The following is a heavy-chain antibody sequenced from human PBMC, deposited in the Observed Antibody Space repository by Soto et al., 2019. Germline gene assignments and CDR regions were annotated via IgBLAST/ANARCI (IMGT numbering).Heavy chain of an antibody. CDR1: GFTFDDYA. CDR3: ARDPNIVLVPAALRSYYYYYGMDV. CDR2: LSWNSGII. V-gene: IGHV3-9*01. D-gene: IGHD2-2*01. Sequence: PGGSLRLSCAASGFTFDDYAMHWVRQAPGKGLEWVSGLSWNSGIIDYADSVKGRFTISRDNAKNSLYLQMNSLRAEDTAVYYCARDPNIVLVPAALRSYYYYYGMDVWGQGTTVTVSS. J-gene: IGHJ6*02.